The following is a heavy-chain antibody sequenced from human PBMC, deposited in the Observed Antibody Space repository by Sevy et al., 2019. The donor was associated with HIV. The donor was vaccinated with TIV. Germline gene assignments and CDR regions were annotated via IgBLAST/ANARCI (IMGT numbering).Heavy chain of an antibody. V-gene: IGHV1-69*13. CDR3: ARVLVRVRNPTDRQDYYYYGMDV. Sequence: ASAKVSCKASGGTFSSYAISWVRQAPGQGLEWMGGIIPIFGTANYAQKFQGRVTITADESTSTAYMELSSLRSEDTAVYYCARVLVRVRNPTDRQDYYYYGMDVWGQGTTVTVSS. D-gene: IGHD3-10*01. CDR1: GGTFSSYA. J-gene: IGHJ6*02. CDR2: IIPIFGTA.